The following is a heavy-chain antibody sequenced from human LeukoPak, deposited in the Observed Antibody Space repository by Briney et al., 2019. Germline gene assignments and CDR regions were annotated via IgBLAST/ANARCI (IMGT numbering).Heavy chain of an antibody. V-gene: IGHV4-4*07. CDR2: INTSGTT. D-gene: IGHD5-12*01. CDR3: ARALGYGAFDY. J-gene: IGHJ4*02. Sequence: PSETLSLTCTVSGGSISSFYWNWIRQPAGKGLEWIGRINTSGTTNYNSSLKSRLTMSVDTSKNQFSLKLSSVTAPDTAVYYCARALGYGAFDYWGQGTLVTVAS. CDR1: GGSISSFY.